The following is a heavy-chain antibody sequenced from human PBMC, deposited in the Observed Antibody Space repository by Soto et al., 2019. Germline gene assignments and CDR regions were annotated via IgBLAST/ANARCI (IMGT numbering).Heavy chain of an antibody. Sequence: TLSLTRAISGVSVSSNSAASNGIRQSPSRGLEWLGRTYYKAKWNNDYALSVKSRITINPDTSKNQFSLHLYSVTPEDTAVYYCTGITWFRGMDVWGQGTPVTV. V-gene: IGHV6-1*01. CDR3: TGITWFRGMDV. CDR2: TYYKAKWNN. D-gene: IGHD3-10*01. J-gene: IGHJ6*02. CDR1: GVSVSSNSAA.